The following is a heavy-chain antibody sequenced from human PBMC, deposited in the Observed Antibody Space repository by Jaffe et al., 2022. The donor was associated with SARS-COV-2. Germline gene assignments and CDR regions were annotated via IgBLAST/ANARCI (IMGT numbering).Heavy chain of an antibody. J-gene: IGHJ3*02. D-gene: IGHD3-3*01. V-gene: IGHV1-2*02. CDR1: GYTFTGYY. Sequence: QVQLVQSGAEVKKPGASVKVSCKASGYTFTGYYMHWVRQAPGQGLEWMGWINPNSGGTNYAQKFQGRVTMTRDTSISTAYMELSRLRSDDTAVYYCAREYLRFLEWSPEAFDIWGQGTMVTVSS. CDR2: INPNSGGT. CDR3: AREYLRFLEWSPEAFDI.